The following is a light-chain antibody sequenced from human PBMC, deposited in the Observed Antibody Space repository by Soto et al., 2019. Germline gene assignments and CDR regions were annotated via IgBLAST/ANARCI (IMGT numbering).Light chain of an antibody. CDR1: AVPKQY. V-gene: IGLV3-25*03. CDR2: KDS. Sequence: SYELTQPPSVSVSPGQTARITCSGDAVPKQYAYWYQQKPGQAPVLVIYKDSERPSGIPERFSGSSSGTTVTLTISGVQAEDEADYYCQSADSSGTYHVVFGGGTKVTVL. J-gene: IGLJ2*01. CDR3: QSADSSGTYHVV.